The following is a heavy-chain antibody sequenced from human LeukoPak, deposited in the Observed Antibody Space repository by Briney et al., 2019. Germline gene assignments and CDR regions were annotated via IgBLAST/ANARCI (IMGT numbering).Heavy chain of an antibody. J-gene: IGHJ4*02. V-gene: IGHV5-51*01. CDR1: GYIFDYYW. CDR2: IYPDDSDI. D-gene: IGHD3-3*01. CDR3: ARVGSVTNFGVVSYYFDY. Sequence: GESLQISCKASGYIFDYYWIAWVRQLPGKGLEWMGIIYPDDSDITYSPSFQGQVTISVDKSINTAYLQWSSLKASNTAIYYCARVGSVTNFGVVSYYFDYWGQGTLVTVSS.